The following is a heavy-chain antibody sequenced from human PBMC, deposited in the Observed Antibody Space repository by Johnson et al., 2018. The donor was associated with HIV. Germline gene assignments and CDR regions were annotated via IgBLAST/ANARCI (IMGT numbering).Heavy chain of an antibody. Sequence: QVQLVESGGGVVQPGGSLRLSCAASGFTFSDYAMHWVRQVPDKGLEWVAFIRFDGSNKYVADSVKGRFTISRDNSKNTVSLQMNSLRPEDTAVYYCAKVILFFAAFDLWGQGTMVTVSS. CDR1: GFTFSDYA. V-gene: IGHV3-30*02. J-gene: IGHJ3*01. CDR3: AKVILFFAAFDL. D-gene: IGHD3-3*01. CDR2: IRFDGSNK.